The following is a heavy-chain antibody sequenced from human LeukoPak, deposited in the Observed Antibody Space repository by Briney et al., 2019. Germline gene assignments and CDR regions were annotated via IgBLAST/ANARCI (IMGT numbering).Heavy chain of an antibody. CDR2: INHSGST. CDR1: GGSFSGYY. D-gene: IGHD5-18*01. J-gene: IGHJ4*02. CDR3: ASAIYSYGSYYFDY. Sequence: SETLSLTCAVYGGSFSGYYWSWIRQPPGKGLEWIGEINHSGSTYYNPSLKSRVTISVDTSKNQFSLKLSSVTAADTAVYYCASAIYSYGSYYFDYWGQGTLVTVSS. V-gene: IGHV4-34*01.